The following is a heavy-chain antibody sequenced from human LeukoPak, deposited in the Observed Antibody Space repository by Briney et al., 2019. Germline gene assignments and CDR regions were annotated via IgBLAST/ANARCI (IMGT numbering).Heavy chain of an antibody. V-gene: IGHV1-2*06. J-gene: IGHJ1*01. CDR3: ARDYYGSGSYYNGYFQH. Sequence: ASVKVSCKASGYTFTGYYMHWVRQAPGQGLEWMGRINPNSGGTNYAQKFQGKVTMTRDTSISTAYMELSRLRSDDTAVYYCARDYYGSGSYYNGYFQHWGQGTLVTVSS. D-gene: IGHD3-10*01. CDR1: GYTFTGYY. CDR2: INPNSGGT.